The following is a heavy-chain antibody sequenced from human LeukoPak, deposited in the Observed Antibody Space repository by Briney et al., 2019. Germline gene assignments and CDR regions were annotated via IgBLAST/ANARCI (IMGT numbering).Heavy chain of an antibody. CDR2: ISGSSSYI. CDR1: GFTFSSYS. CDR3: ARDKDGYNYWFDP. D-gene: IGHD5-24*01. V-gene: IGHV3-21*01. Sequence: SGGSLRLSCAASGFTFSSYSMNWVRQAPGKGLEWVSSISGSSSYIYYADSVKGRFTISRDNAQNSLYLQMNSLRAEDTAVYYCARDKDGYNYWFDPWGQGTLVTVSS. J-gene: IGHJ5*02.